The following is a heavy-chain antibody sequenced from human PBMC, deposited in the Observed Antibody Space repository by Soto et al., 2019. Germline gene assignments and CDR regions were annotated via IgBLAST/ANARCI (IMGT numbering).Heavy chain of an antibody. V-gene: IGHV5-51*01. J-gene: IGHJ6*02. Sequence: PGESLKISCKGSGYSFTSYWIGWVRQMPGKGLEWMGIIYPGDSDTRYSPSFQGQVTISADKSISTAYLQMNSLKTEDTAVYYCTTDTAMVRYYYYYGMDVWGPGTTVTVAS. CDR3: TTDTAMVRYYYYYGMDV. CDR1: GYSFTSYW. D-gene: IGHD5-18*01. CDR2: IYPGDSDT.